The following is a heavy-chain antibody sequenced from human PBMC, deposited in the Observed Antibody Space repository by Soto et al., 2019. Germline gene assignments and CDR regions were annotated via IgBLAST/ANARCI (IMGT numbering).Heavy chain of an antibody. D-gene: IGHD3-3*01. Sequence: GGSLRLSCAASGFTFSSYSMNWVRQAPGKGLEWVSYISSSSSTIYYADSVKGRFTISRDNAKNSLYLQMNSLRAEDTAVYYCASPYDFWSGPGHYDFWGQGTLVTVSS. J-gene: IGHJ4*02. CDR2: ISSSSSTI. V-gene: IGHV3-48*01. CDR3: ASPYDFWSGPGHYDF. CDR1: GFTFSSYS.